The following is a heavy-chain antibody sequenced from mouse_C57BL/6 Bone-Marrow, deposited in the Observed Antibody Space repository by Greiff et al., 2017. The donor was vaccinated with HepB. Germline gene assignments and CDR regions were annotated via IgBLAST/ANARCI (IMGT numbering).Heavy chain of an antibody. CDR3: ITTVD. V-gene: IGHV1-81*01. J-gene: IGHJ3*01. Sequence: QVQLKESGAELARPGASVKLSCKASGYTFTSYGISWVKQRTGQGLEWIGEIYPRSGNTYYNEKFKGKATLTADKSSSTAYMELRSLTSEDSAVYFCITTVDWGQGTLVTVSA. D-gene: IGHD1-1*01. CDR1: GYTFTSYG. CDR2: IYPRSGNT.